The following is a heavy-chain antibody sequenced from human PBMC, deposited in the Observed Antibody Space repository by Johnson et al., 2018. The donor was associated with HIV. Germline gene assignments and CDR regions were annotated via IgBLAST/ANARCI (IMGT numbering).Heavy chain of an antibody. V-gene: IGHV3-20*04. Sequence: EVQLVESGGGVVRPGGSLRLSCVASGRPFPENDMTFPEYGMSWVRQTPGKGLEWVSGITWDGGSTTYGNSVKGRFTISRDNAKNSLYLQMNSLRAEDTAVYYCVRSNSPGIAVGGTLYLATEVDAFDIWGQGTVVTVSS. D-gene: IGHD6-13*01. CDR3: VRSNSPGIAVGGTLYLATEVDAFDI. CDR2: ITWDGGST. J-gene: IGHJ3*02. CDR1: GRPFPENDMTFPEYG.